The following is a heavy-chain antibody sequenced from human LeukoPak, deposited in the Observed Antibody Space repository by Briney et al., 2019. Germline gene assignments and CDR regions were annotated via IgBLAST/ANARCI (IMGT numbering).Heavy chain of an antibody. Sequence: ASVKVSCKASGYRFTTYGISWLRQAPGQGLVWMGWVSANSGETNYAQNFRDRVTLTTDTSTSTAYIELRSLTSDDTAVYYCARDWESDARTITDRWGQGTLVTVSS. V-gene: IGHV1-18*01. D-gene: IGHD5-12*01. J-gene: IGHJ5*02. CDR2: VSANSGET. CDR3: ARDWESDARTITDR. CDR1: GYRFTTYG.